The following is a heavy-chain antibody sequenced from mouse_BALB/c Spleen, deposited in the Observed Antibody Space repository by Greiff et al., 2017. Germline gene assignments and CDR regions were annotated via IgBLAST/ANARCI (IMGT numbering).Heavy chain of an antibody. CDR2: IYPGDGDT. Sequence: VQLQQSGAELARPGASVKLSCKASGYTFTSYWMQWVKQRPGQGLEWIGAIYPGDGDTRYTQKFKGKATLTADKSSSTAYMQLSSLASEDSAVYYCARSSYYGNYVGFDYWGQGTTLTVSS. V-gene: IGHV1-87*01. J-gene: IGHJ2*01. D-gene: IGHD2-10*01. CDR1: GYTFTSYW. CDR3: ARSSYYGNYVGFDY.